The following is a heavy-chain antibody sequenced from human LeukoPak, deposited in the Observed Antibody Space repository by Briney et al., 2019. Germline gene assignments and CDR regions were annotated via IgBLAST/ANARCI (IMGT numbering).Heavy chain of an antibody. D-gene: IGHD3-22*01. CDR1: GYTFTGYY. V-gene: IGHV1-2*02. CDR2: INPNSGGT. CDR3: ARGAIYYDSSGRSDAFDI. Sequence: GASVKLSCKASGYTFTGYYMHWVRQAPGQGLEWMGWINPNSGGTTYAQKFQGRVTMTRDTSISTAYMELSRLRSDDTAVYYCARGAIYYDSSGRSDAFDIWGQGTMVTVSS. J-gene: IGHJ3*02.